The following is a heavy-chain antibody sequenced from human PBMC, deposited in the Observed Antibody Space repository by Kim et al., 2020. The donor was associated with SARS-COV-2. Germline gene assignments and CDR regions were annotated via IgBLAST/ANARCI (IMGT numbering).Heavy chain of an antibody. CDR2: SMI. V-gene: IGHV3-48*02. Sequence: SMIYYADSVKGRFTISRDKAKNSLYLQMNSLRDEDTAVYYCARGILDSGYWGQGTLVTVSS. CDR3: ARGILDSGY. D-gene: IGHD1-26*01. J-gene: IGHJ4*02.